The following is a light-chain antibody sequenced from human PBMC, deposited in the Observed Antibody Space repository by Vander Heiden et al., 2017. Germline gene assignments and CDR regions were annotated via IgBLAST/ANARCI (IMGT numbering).Light chain of an antibody. V-gene: IGKV2-28*01. CDR1: QSLLHSNGYNY. CDR3: MQALQTPYT. CDR2: LGS. J-gene: IGKJ2*01. Sequence: IVMTQSPLSLPVTPAEPASISCRSSQSLLHSNGYNYLTRYLQKPGQSPQLLIDLGSNRASGVPDRCSGSGSGTDFTLKISRVEAEDVGVYYCMQALQTPYTFGQGTKLEIK.